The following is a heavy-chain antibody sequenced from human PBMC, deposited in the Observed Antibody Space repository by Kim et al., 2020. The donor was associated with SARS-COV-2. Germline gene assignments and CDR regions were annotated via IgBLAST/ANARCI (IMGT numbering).Heavy chain of an antibody. Sequence: GGSLRLSCAASGFTFDDYAMHWVRQAPGKGLEWVSLISGDGGSTYYADSVKGRFTISRDNSKNSLYLQMNSLRTEDTALYYCAKGLGYCSGGTCYSLGNCCYYGMDVWGQGTTVTVSS. V-gene: IGHV3-43*02. J-gene: IGHJ6*02. CDR2: ISGDGGST. CDR3: AKGLGYCSGGTCYSLGNCCYYGMDV. CDR1: GFTFDDYA. D-gene: IGHD2-15*01.